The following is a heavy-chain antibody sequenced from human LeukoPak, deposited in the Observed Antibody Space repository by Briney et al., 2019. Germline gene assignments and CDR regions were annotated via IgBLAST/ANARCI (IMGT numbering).Heavy chain of an antibody. D-gene: IGHD3-3*01. CDR2: ITSYRRDT. J-gene: IGHJ3*02. CDR1: GFTFSNYA. CDR3: AKDHYYDFWSGDFQPGAFDI. V-gene: IGHV3-23*01. Sequence: GGSLRLSCEASGFTFSNYAMNWVRQTPGKGLEWVSSITSYRRDTYYADSVKGRFTISRDNSKNTLYLQMNSLRAEDTAVYYCAKDHYYDFWSGDFQPGAFDIWGQGTMVTVSS.